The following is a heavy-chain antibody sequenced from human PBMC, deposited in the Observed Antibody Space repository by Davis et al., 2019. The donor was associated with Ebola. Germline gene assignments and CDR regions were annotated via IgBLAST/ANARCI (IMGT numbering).Heavy chain of an antibody. D-gene: IGHD3-16*01. CDR2: IYYSGST. CDR3: AREDDSHYGYFQH. CDR1: GGSISSYY. J-gene: IGHJ1*01. V-gene: IGHV4-59*01. Sequence: SETLSLTCTVSGGSISSYYWSWIRQPPGKGLEWIGYIYYSGSTNYNSSLKSRVTISVDTSKNQFALKLSSVTAADTAVYYCAREDDSHYGYFQHWGQGTLVTVSS.